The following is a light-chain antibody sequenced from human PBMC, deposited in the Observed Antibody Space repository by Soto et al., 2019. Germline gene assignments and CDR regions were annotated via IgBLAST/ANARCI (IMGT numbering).Light chain of an antibody. V-gene: IGKV1-39*01. CDR3: QHNYNVQFT. CDR2: AAS. Sequence: DIQMTQSPSSLSASVGNRVTITRRASQNISNFLNWYQQKPGKAPKVLMFAASSLQSGVPSRFSGSGSGTDFTLTISSLQPEHFATYYCQHNYNVQFTFGPETKVDIK. J-gene: IGKJ3*01. CDR1: QNISNF.